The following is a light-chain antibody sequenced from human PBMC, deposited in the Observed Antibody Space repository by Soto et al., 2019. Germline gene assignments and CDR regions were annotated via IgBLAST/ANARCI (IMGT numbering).Light chain of an antibody. CDR2: GNS. CDR1: SSNIGAGYD. Sequence: QPVLTQPPSVSGAPGQRVTISCTGSSSNIGAGYDVHWYQQLPGTAPKLLIYGNSNRPSGVPDRFSGSKSGTSASLAITGLQAEDEADYSCQSYDSSLSGFWVFGGGTQLTVL. J-gene: IGLJ2*01. CDR3: QSYDSSLSGFWV. V-gene: IGLV1-40*01.